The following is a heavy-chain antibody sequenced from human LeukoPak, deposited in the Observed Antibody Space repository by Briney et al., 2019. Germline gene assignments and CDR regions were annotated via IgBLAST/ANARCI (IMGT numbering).Heavy chain of an antibody. CDR1: GFTFSSYA. Sequence: GGSPRLSCAASGFTFSSYAMSWFRQAPGKGLEWVSAISGSGGSTYYADSVKGRFTISRDNSKNTLYLQMNSLRAEDTAVYYCAKDVVGYYDSSGYYPDFPYYFDYWGQGTLVTVSS. D-gene: IGHD3-22*01. V-gene: IGHV3-23*01. CDR3: AKDVVGYYDSSGYYPDFPYYFDY. CDR2: ISGSGGST. J-gene: IGHJ4*02.